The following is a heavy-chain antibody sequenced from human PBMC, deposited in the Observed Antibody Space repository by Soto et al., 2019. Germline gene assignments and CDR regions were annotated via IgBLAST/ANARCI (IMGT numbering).Heavy chain of an antibody. D-gene: IGHD6-19*01. CDR1: GFTFSSYA. CDR3: ATRPYQWHPDSFPKKIDY. Sequence: GGSLRLSCAASGFTFSSYAMSWVRQAPGKGLERVSAISGSGGSTYYADTVKGRFNNSRDNSKNTLYLQMNSLRAEDTAVYYCATRPYQWHPDSFPKKIDYWGQGTLVTVSS. CDR2: ISGSGGST. J-gene: IGHJ4*02. V-gene: IGHV3-23*01.